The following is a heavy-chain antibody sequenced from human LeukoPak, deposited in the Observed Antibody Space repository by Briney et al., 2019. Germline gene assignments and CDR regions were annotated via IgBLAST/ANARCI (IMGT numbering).Heavy chain of an antibody. J-gene: IGHJ4*02. CDR2: IYYSGST. CDR1: GGSISSYY. CDR3: ARVTGYMIEDYFDY. Sequence: SETLSLTCTVSGGSISSYYWSWVRQPPGKGLEWIGYIYYSGSTNYKPSLKSRVTISVETSKNQFSLKLRSVTAADTAVYYCARVTGYMIEDYFDYWGQGTLVTVSS. V-gene: IGHV4-59*01. D-gene: IGHD3-22*01.